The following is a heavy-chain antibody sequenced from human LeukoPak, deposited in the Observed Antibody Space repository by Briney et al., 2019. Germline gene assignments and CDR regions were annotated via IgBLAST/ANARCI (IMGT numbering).Heavy chain of an antibody. Sequence: PGGSLRLSCAASGFTFSSYWMHWVRQAPGKGLEWVAVISYDGSNKYYADSVKGRFTISRDNSKNTLYLQMNSLRAEDTAVYYCAKSLGLRAGYMDVWGKGTTVTVSS. J-gene: IGHJ6*03. D-gene: IGHD4-17*01. CDR2: ISYDGSNK. V-gene: IGHV3-30*18. CDR3: AKSLGLRAGYMDV. CDR1: GFTFSSYW.